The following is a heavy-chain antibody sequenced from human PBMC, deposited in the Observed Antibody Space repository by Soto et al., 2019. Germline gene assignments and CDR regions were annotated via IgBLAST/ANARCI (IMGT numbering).Heavy chain of an antibody. J-gene: IGHJ4*02. CDR3: ATATRYFDWSLHYLDY. CDR2: IYYSGST. D-gene: IGHD3-9*01. Sequence: SETLSLTCTVSGGSISSGDYYWSWIRQPPGKGLEWIGYIYYSGSTYYNPSLKSRVTISVDTSKNQFSLKLSSVTAADTAVYYCATATRYFDWSLHYLDYWGQGTLVTVSS. CDR1: GGSISSGDYY. V-gene: IGHV4-30-4*01.